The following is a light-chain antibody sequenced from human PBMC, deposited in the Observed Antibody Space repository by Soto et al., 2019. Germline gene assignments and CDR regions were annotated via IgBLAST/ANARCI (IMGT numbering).Light chain of an antibody. J-gene: IGLJ1*01. CDR2: EVN. CDR3: SSYTITDTDV. CDR1: SSDVGGYNY. Sequence: QSVLTQPASVSGSPGQSITISCTGTSSDVGGYNYVSWSQQHPGKAPKLIIYEVNNRPSGVSNRFSGSKSGNTASLTISALQAEDEADYYFSSYTITDTDVFGSGTKATVL. V-gene: IGLV2-14*01.